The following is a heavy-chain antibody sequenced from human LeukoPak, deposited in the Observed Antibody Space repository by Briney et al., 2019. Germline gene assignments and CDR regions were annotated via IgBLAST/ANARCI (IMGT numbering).Heavy chain of an antibody. D-gene: IGHD6-6*01. CDR1: GYTFTSFG. CDR2: ISAYNGNT. V-gene: IGHV1-18*01. Sequence: ASVKVSCKASGYTFTSFGISWVRQAPGQGLEWMGWISAYNGNTNYAQKLQGRVTMTTDTSTSTAYMELRSLRSDDTAVYYCAREGSIAGIYYFDYWGQGTLVTVSS. J-gene: IGHJ4*02. CDR3: AREGSIAGIYYFDY.